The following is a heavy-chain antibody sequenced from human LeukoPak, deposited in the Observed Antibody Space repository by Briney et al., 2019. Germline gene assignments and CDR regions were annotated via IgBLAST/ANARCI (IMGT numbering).Heavy chain of an antibody. D-gene: IGHD4-17*01. CDR2: ISWDGGST. V-gene: IGHV3-43D*03. CDR3: AKDIRAGYGDFNIDY. Sequence: PGGSLRLSCAASGFTFDDYAMHWVRQAPGKGLEWVSLISWDGGSTYYADSVKGRFTISRDNSKNSLYLQMNSLRAEDTALYYCAKDIRAGYGDFNIDYWGQGTLVTVSS. J-gene: IGHJ4*02. CDR1: GFTFDDYA.